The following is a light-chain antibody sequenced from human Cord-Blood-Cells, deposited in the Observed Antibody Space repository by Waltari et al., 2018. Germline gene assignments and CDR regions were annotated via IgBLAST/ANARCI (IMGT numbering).Light chain of an antibody. Sequence: DIHMTQSPSSLSASVGDRVTLTCRASQSISSYLNWYQQKPGKAPKILIYAASSLQSGVPSRFSGSGSGTDCTRTISSLQPEDFATYDCQQSYSTPYNFGQGTTLEIK. J-gene: IGKJ2*01. CDR1: QSISSY. V-gene: IGKV1-39*01. CDR3: QQSYSTPYN. CDR2: AAS.